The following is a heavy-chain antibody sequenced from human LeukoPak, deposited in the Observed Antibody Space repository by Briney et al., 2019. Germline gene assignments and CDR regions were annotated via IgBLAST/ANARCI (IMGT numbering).Heavy chain of an antibody. CDR1: GFTFSSYA. V-gene: IGHV3-23*01. J-gene: IGHJ4*02. CDR3: AKVGDGYNLRTKIFDY. Sequence: GGSLRLSCAASGFTFSSYAMSWVRQAPGKGLEWVSAISGSGGSTYYADSVKGRFTTSRDNSKNTLYLQMNSLRAEDTAVYYCAKVGDGYNLRTKIFDYWGQGTLVTVSS. D-gene: IGHD5-24*01. CDR2: ISGSGGST.